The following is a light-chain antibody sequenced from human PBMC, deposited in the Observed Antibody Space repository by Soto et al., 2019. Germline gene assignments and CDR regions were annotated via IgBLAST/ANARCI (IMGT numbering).Light chain of an antibody. CDR2: GAS. CDR3: PHYGTTPLT. Sequence: ESVWTITQGTLSLSPGERATLSCRASQSISSSFLAWYQQRPGQSPRLIIYGASSRATGIPDRFSGSGSGTDFTLTIDRLEPKDFAVYHCPHYGTTPLTFCGVGIVDIK. J-gene: IGKJ4*01. CDR1: QSISSSF. V-gene: IGKV3-20*01.